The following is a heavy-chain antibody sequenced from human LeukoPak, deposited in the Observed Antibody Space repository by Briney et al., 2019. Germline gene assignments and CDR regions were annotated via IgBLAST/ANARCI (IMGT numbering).Heavy chain of an antibody. CDR2: ISSSGSTI. CDR3: SRGRQYITNYSPFDY. V-gene: IGHV3-48*03. Sequence: GGSLRLSCAASGFTFSSYEMNWVRQAPGKGLEWVSYISSSGSTIYYADSVKGRFTISRDNAKNTLFLQMNSLRADDTAIYFCSRGRQYITNYSPFDYWGQGSLVTVSS. J-gene: IGHJ4*02. D-gene: IGHD4-11*01. CDR1: GFTFSSYE.